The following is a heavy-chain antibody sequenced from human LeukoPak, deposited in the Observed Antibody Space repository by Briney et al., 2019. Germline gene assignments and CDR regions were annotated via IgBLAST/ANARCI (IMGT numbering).Heavy chain of an antibody. CDR1: GYTFTGYY. D-gene: IGHD3-16*02. CDR3: ARDLAPYDYVWGSYRSVFDY. Sequence: GASVKVSCKASGYTFTGYYMHWVRQAPGQGLEWMGWINPNSGGTNYAQKFQGRVTMTRDTSISTAYMELSRLRSDDTAVYYCARDLAPYDYVWGSYRSVFDYWGQGTLVTVSS. J-gene: IGHJ4*02. CDR2: INPNSGGT. V-gene: IGHV1-2*02.